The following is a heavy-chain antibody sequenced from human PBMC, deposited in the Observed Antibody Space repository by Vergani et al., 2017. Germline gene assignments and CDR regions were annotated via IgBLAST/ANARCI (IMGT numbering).Heavy chain of an antibody. CDR3: ASLYDSSGYYQDDAFDI. J-gene: IGHJ3*02. V-gene: IGHV3-33*01. D-gene: IGHD3-22*01. CDR2: IWYDGSNK. Sequence: QVQLVESGGGVVQPGRSLRLSCAASGFTFSSYGMHWVRQAPGKGLEWVAVIWYDGSNKYYADSVKGRFTISRDNSKNTLYLQMNSLRAEDTAVYYCASLYDSSGYYQDDAFDIWGQGTMVTVSS. CDR1: GFTFSSYG.